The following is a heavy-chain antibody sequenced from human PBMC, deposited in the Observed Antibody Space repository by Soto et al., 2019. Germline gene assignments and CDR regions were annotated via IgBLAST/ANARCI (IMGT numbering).Heavy chain of an antibody. CDR3: ARAKYSYGSHFDY. J-gene: IGHJ4*02. CDR1: GGSISSYY. CDR2: IYYSGST. D-gene: IGHD5-18*01. V-gene: IGHV4-59*01. Sequence: SETLSLTCTVSGGSISSYYWSWILQPPGKGLEWIGYIYYSGSTNYNPSLKSRVTISVDTSKNQFSLKLSSVTAADTAVYYCARAKYSYGSHFDYWGQGTLVTVSS.